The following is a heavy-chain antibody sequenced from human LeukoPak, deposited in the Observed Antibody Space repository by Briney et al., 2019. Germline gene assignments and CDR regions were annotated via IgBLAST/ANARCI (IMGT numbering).Heavy chain of an antibody. J-gene: IGHJ6*03. CDR3: ARVLGSAYYYYMDV. CDR2: ISSGGLTT. Sequence: GGSLRLSCAASTFTFSSYAMSWVRQAPGKGLEWVSGISSGGLTTYYADSVKGRFTISRDNFKNTLYLQMNSLRPEDTAVYYCARVLGSAYYYYMDVWGKGTTVTVSS. CDR1: TFTFSSYA. V-gene: IGHV3-23*01. D-gene: IGHD6-25*01.